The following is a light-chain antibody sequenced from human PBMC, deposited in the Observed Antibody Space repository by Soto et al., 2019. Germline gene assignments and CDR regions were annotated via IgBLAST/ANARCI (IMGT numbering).Light chain of an antibody. J-gene: IGLJ2*01. CDR3: LLLYSSDVV. Sequence: QTVVTQESSLTVSPGGTVTLTCGSSTGAVTSSHYPYWFQQKPGQAPRTLIYDTSNKHSWTPARFTGSLLGGKAALTLSGAQPEDEAEYYCLLLYSSDVVFGGGTKVTVL. CDR2: DTS. CDR1: TGAVTSSHY. V-gene: IGLV7-46*01.